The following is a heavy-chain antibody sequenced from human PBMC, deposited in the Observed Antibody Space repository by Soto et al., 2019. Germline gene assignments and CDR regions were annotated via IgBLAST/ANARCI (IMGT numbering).Heavy chain of an antibody. CDR3: ARFVYGDYISDNWFDP. V-gene: IGHV4-39*01. CDR2: IYYSGST. J-gene: IGHJ5*02. D-gene: IGHD4-17*01. CDR1: VGSVSSGGYS. Sequence: PSETLSLTCAVSVGSVSSGGYSWTWIRQPPGKGLEWIGSIYYSGSTYYNPSLKSRITISVDTSKNQFSLKLSSVTAADTAVYYCARFVYGDYISDNWFDPWGQGTLVTV.